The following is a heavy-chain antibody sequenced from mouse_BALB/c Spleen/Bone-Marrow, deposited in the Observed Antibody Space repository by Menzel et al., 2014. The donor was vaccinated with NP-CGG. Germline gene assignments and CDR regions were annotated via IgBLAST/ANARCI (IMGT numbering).Heavy chain of an antibody. V-gene: IGHV1S81*02. CDR2: INPSNGRT. J-gene: IGHJ2*01. Sequence: VQLQQSGAELVKPGASVKLSCKASGYTFXSYWMHWVKQRPGQGLEWIGEINPSNGRTNYNEKFKSKATLTVDKSSSTAYVQLSSLTSEDSAVYYCARGTFDYWGQGTTLTVSS. CDR1: GYTFXSYW. CDR3: ARGTFDY.